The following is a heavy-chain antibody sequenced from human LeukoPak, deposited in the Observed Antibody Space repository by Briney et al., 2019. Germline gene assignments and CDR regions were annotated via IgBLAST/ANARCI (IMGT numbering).Heavy chain of an antibody. V-gene: IGHV1-2*02. Sequence: ASVKVSCKASGYTFTGYYMHWVRQAPGQGLEWMGWINPNSGGTNYAQKFQGRVTMTTETSTSTVYMELRSLRSDDTAVYYCARDLDPWELLSLFGYWGQGTLVTVSS. CDR2: INPNSGGT. D-gene: IGHD1-26*01. J-gene: IGHJ4*02. CDR1: GYTFTGYY. CDR3: ARDLDPWELLSLFGY.